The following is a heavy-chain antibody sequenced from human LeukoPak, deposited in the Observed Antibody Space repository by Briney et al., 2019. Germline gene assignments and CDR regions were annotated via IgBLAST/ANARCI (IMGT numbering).Heavy chain of an antibody. CDR3: ARMHYDSSGYYSLDY. CDR2: IYPGDSDT. J-gene: IGHJ4*02. V-gene: IGHV5-51*01. D-gene: IGHD3-22*01. CDR1: GYSFTSYW. Sequence: GESLKISCKGSGYSFTSYWIGWVRQVPGKGLEWMGIIYPGDSDTRYSPSFQGQVTISADKSISTAYLQWSSLKASDTAMYYCARMHYDSSGYYSLDYWGQGTLVTVSS.